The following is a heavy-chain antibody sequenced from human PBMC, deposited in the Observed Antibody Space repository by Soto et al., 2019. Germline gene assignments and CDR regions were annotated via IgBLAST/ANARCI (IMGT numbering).Heavy chain of an antibody. Sequence: GASVKVSCKASGYTFTGYYMRWVRQAPGQGLEWMGWINPNSGGTNYAQKFQGWVTMTRDTSISTAYMELSRLRSDDTAVYYCARAVVVPAESTGYGMDVWGQGTTVTVSS. J-gene: IGHJ6*02. CDR3: ARAVVVPAESTGYGMDV. V-gene: IGHV1-2*04. CDR2: INPNSGGT. CDR1: GYTFTGYY. D-gene: IGHD2-2*01.